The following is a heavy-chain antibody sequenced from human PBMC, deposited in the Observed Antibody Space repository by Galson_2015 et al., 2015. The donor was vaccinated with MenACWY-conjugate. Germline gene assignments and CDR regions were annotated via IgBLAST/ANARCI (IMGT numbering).Heavy chain of an antibody. Sequence: SEPLSLTCPVSVGSISSYYWSWIRQPPGQGREWIGYIYYSGSTNYNPSLKSRVTISVDTSKNQFALKLSSVTAADTAVYYCARGTVVVVAARVSYYYYGMDVWGQGTTVTVSS. CDR2: IYYSGST. CDR1: VGSISSYY. V-gene: IGHV4-59*08. D-gene: IGHD2-15*01. CDR3: ARGTVVVVAARVSYYYYGMDV. J-gene: IGHJ6*02.